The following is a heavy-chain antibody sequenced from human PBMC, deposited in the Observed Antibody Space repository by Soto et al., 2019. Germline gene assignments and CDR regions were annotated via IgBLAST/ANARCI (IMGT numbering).Heavy chain of an antibody. CDR2: MNPNSDNT. Sequence: ASVKVSCKASGYTFTGYDINWVRQATGQGLEWMGWMNPNSDNTGYAQKFQGRVTMTRNTSISTAYMEMSSLRSEDTAVYYCARDYGSGTPYYFYYMDVWCKGTTVTV. CDR1: GYTFTGYD. V-gene: IGHV1-8*01. D-gene: IGHD3-10*01. CDR3: ARDYGSGTPYYFYYMDV. J-gene: IGHJ6*03.